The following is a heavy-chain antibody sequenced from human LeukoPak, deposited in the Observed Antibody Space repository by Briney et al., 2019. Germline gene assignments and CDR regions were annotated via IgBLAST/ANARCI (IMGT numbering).Heavy chain of an antibody. V-gene: IGHV1-2*02. Sequence: ASVKVSCKASGYTFTGYYMHWVRQAPGQGLEWMGWINPNSGGTNYAQKFQGRVTMTRDTSISTAYMELSRLRSDDTAVYYCARGSLRVTMIVVVTTGGAFDIWGQGTMVTVSS. D-gene: IGHD3-22*01. CDR2: INPNSGGT. CDR3: ARGSLRVTMIVVVTTGGAFDI. CDR1: GYTFTGYY. J-gene: IGHJ3*02.